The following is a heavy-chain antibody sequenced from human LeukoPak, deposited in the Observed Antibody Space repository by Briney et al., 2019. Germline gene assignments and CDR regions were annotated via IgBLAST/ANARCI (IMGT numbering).Heavy chain of an antibody. V-gene: IGHV1-69*13. CDR3: ARDQGYRYGYGDFDY. Sequence: AASVKVSCTSSGGTFRSYAISWVRQAPGQGVEWMGGIITIFGTANYAQKFQGRVTITADESTSTAYMELSSLRSEDTAVYYCARDQGYRYGYGDFDYWGQGTLVTVSS. CDR2: IITIFGTA. D-gene: IGHD5-18*01. J-gene: IGHJ4*02. CDR1: GGTFRSYA.